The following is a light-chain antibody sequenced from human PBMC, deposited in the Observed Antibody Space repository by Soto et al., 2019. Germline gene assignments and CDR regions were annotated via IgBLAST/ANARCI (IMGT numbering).Light chain of an antibody. Sequence: QSALAHPPSASGSPGQSVTSSCTGTSSDVGGYNYVSWYQQHPGNAPKLMIYEVSKRPSGVPDRFSGSKSGNTASLTVSGLQAEDEADYYCSSYVGSNNVFGTGTKVTVL. CDR2: EVS. J-gene: IGLJ1*01. V-gene: IGLV2-8*01. CDR3: SSYVGSNNV. CDR1: SSDVGGYNY.